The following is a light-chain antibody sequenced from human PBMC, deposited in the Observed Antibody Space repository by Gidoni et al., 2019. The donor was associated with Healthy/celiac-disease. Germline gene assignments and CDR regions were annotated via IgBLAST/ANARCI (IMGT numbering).Light chain of an antibody. CDR3: QQYSSWPPIT. J-gene: IGKJ5*01. CDR2: GAS. CDR1: QSVSSN. Sequence: EIVMTQSPATLSASPGERATLSCRASQSVSSNLAWYQQKPGQAPRLLIYGASTRATGIPARFSGSGSGTEFTLTISSLQSEDFAVYYCQQYSSWPPITFGQGTRLEIK. V-gene: IGKV3-15*01.